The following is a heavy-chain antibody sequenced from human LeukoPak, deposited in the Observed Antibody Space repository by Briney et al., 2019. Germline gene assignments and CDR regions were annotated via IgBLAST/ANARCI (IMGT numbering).Heavy chain of an antibody. D-gene: IGHD6-13*01. CDR3: ARGGSSSWKAGGYYYYMDV. V-gene: IGHV1-2*02. Sequence: ASVKVSCKASGYTFTGYYMHWVRQAPGQGLEWMGWINPNSGGTNYAQKFQGRVTMTRDTSISTAYMELSRLRPDDTAVYYCARGGSSSWKAGGYYYYMDVWGKGTTVTVSS. CDR2: INPNSGGT. J-gene: IGHJ6*03. CDR1: GYTFTGYY.